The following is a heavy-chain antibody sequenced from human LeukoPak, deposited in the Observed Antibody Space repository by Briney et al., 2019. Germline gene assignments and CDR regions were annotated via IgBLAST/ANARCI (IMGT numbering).Heavy chain of an antibody. J-gene: IGHJ6*03. CDR2: IIGSGGST. CDR3: AKDYVYCSSTSCSYYYYYYMDV. CDR1: GFTFSSYS. V-gene: IGHV3-23*01. Sequence: GGSLRLSCAASGFTFSSYSMSWVRQAPGKGLEWVSAIIGSGGSTYYADSVKGRFTISRDNSKNTLYLQMNSLRAEDTAVYYCAKDYVYCSSTSCSYYYYYYMDVGGKGTTVTVPS. D-gene: IGHD2-2*01.